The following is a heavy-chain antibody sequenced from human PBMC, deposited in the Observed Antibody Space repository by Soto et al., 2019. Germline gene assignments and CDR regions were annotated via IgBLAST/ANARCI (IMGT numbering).Heavy chain of an antibody. V-gene: IGHV3-23*01. CDR1: GFTFSSDA. CDR3: AKRTVGWYFDL. Sequence: EVQLLESGGGLVQPGGSLRLSCAASGFTFSSDAMNWVRQAPGKGLEWVSVISGSGGSTYYADAVKGRFTISRDNSKTTLYLQMNSLRAEDTAVYYCAKRTVGWYFDLWGRGTLVTVSS. D-gene: IGHD4-17*01. CDR2: ISGSGGST. J-gene: IGHJ2*01.